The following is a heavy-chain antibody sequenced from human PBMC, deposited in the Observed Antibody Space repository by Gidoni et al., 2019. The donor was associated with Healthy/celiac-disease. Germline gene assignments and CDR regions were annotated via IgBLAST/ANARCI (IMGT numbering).Heavy chain of an antibody. CDR1: GGSFSGYY. CDR3: ARGTGYCSGGSCYPGGY. Sequence: QVQLQQWGAGLLKPSETLSLTCAVYGGSFSGYYWSWIRQPPGKGLEWIGEINHSGSTNYNPSLKSRVTISVDTSKNQFSLKLSSVTAADTAVYYCARGTGYCSGGSCYPGGYWGQGTLVTVSS. V-gene: IGHV4-34*01. CDR2: INHSGST. J-gene: IGHJ4*02. D-gene: IGHD2-15*01.